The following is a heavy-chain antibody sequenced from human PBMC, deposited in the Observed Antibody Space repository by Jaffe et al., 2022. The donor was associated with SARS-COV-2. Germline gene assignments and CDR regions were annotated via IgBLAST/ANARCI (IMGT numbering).Heavy chain of an antibody. CDR2: MYNSGST. CDR1: GGSISSSSY. D-gene: IGHD3-22*01. V-gene: IGHV4-39*01. CDR3: ARNYYDGSGYFY. Sequence: QLQLQESGPGLVKPSETLSLTCTVSGGSISSSSYWLWIRQPPGEGLEWIGSMYNSGSTHYSPSLKSRVTVSVATSKSQIFLKLSSVTAADTAVYYCARNYYDGSGYFYWGQGTRVTVSS. J-gene: IGHJ4*02.